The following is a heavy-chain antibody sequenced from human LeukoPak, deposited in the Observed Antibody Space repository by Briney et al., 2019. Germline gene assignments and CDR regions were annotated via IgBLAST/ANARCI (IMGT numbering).Heavy chain of an antibody. Sequence: GRXWMGIIYPGDSYTRYSPSFQGRVTISADKSISTAYLQWSSLKASDTAMYYCARAPFLFPTEYDYWGQGTLVTVSS. D-gene: IGHD2/OR15-2a*01. V-gene: IGHV5-51*01. CDR2: IYPGDSYT. CDR3: ARAPFLFPTEYDY. J-gene: IGHJ4*02.